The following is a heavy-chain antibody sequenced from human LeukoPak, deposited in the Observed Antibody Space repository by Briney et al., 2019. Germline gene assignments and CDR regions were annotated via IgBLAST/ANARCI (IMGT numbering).Heavy chain of an antibody. J-gene: IGHJ4*02. CDR1: GFTFSNAW. D-gene: IGHD3-22*01. Sequence: GGSLRLSCAASGFTFSNAWMSWVRQAPGKGLEWLGRIGSKTDGGTTDYAASVKGGFTISRDDSKNTLYLQMNSLKTEDTAVYYCATYRFYYDSSGFDYWGQGTLVTVSS. CDR2: IGSKTDGGTT. CDR3: ATYRFYYDSSGFDY. V-gene: IGHV3-15*04.